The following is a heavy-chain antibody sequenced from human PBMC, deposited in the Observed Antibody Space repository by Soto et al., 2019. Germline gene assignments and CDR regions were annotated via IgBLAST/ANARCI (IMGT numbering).Heavy chain of an antibody. V-gene: IGHV3-23*01. CDR2: ISGSGGST. J-gene: IGHJ6*02. CDR3: ARNGKYYYYGMDV. CDR1: GFTFSSYA. Sequence: EVQLLESGGGLVQPGGSLRLSCAASGFTFSSYAMSWVRQAPGKGLEWVSAISGSGGSTYYADSVKGRFTISRDNSKNTLYLQMNSLRAEDTAVYYCARNGKYYYYGMDVWGQGTTVTVSS.